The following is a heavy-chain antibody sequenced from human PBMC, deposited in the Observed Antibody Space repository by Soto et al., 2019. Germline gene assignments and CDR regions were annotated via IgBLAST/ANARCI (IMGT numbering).Heavy chain of an antibody. V-gene: IGHV1-18*04. CDR3: ARDRGFYDSSNYRFDY. J-gene: IGHJ4*02. D-gene: IGHD3-22*01. Sequence: RASVKVSCKTSGYTFTNYGFSWVRRAPGQGLEWMGWISAYNGDTNYAQNFQGRVFMTTDTSTRTAYMEPRSLRSDDTAVYYCARDRGFYDSSNYRFDYWGQGTLVTVSS. CDR2: ISAYNGDT. CDR1: GYTFTNYG.